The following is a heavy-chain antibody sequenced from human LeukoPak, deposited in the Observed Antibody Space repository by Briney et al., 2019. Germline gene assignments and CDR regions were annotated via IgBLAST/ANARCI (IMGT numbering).Heavy chain of an antibody. D-gene: IGHD2-8*01. V-gene: IGHV4-61*02. J-gene: IGHJ5*02. CDR2: LSTRANT. Sequence: PSQTLSLTCSVSGASVSSGNYFWTWIRQPTGKGREWIGRLSTRANTNYTPSLESRVTISGDTSKNQFSLQLRSVTAADTAVYYCTRALCINGVCEWFDPWGQGTLVTVSS. CDR3: TRALCINGVCEWFDP. CDR1: GASVSSGNYF.